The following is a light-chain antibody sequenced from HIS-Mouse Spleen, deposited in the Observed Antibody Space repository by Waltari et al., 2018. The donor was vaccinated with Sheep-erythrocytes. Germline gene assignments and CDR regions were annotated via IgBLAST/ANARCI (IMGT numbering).Light chain of an antibody. J-gene: IGLJ2*01. Sequence: SYVLTQPPSVSVAPGQTARITCGGNNIGSKSVHWYQQKPGQAPVLVVYDDSDRPSGIPEGFSGSNSGNPATLTISRVEVGDEADYYCQVWDSSSDHVVFGGGTKLTVL. CDR2: DDS. CDR3: QVWDSSSDHVV. V-gene: IGLV3-21*02. CDR1: NIGSKS.